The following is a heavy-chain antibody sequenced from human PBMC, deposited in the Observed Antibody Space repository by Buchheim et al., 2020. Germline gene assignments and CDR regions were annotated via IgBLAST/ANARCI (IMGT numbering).Heavy chain of an antibody. Sequence: EVQLLESGGGLVQPGGSLRLSCAASGFTFSSYAMSWVRQAPGKGLEWVSAISGSGGSTYYADSVKGRFTISRDNSKNPLYLQMNSLRAEDTAVYYCALRYSGSSYYYYYGMDVWGQGTT. V-gene: IGHV3-23*01. J-gene: IGHJ6*02. D-gene: IGHD1-26*01. CDR2: ISGSGGST. CDR3: ALRYSGSSYYYYYGMDV. CDR1: GFTFSSYA.